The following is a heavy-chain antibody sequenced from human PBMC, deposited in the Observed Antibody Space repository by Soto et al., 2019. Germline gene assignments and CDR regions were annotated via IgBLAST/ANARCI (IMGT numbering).Heavy chain of an antibody. D-gene: IGHD2-2*02. Sequence: EASVKVSCKASGYTFTGYYMHWVRQAPGQGLEWMGWINPNSGGTNYAQKFQGWVTMTRDTSISTAYMELSRLRSDDTAVYYCARGALGYCSSTSCYTGDDAFDIWGQGTMVTVSS. CDR2: INPNSGGT. V-gene: IGHV1-2*04. CDR1: GYTFTGYY. CDR3: ARGALGYCSSTSCYTGDDAFDI. J-gene: IGHJ3*02.